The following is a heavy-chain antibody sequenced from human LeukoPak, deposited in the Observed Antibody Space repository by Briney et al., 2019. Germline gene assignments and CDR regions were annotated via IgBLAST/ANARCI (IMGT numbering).Heavy chain of an antibody. D-gene: IGHD3-16*01. Sequence: GASVKVSCKASGGTFISYAISWVRQAPGQGLEWMGGIIPIFGTANSAPKFQGRVTITPDQSTSTAYMELSSLRSEDTAVYYCARDHGGRSYYYYMDVWGKGTTVTVSS. V-gene: IGHV1-69*13. CDR3: ARDHGGRSYYYYMDV. CDR1: GGTFISYA. J-gene: IGHJ6*03. CDR2: IIPIFGTA.